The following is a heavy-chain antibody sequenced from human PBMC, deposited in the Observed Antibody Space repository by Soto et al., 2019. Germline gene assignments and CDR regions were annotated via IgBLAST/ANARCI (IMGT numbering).Heavy chain of an antibody. CDR1: GGSFSAYY. Sequence: PSETLSLTCAVYGGSFSAYYWSWIRQPPGKGLEWIGEIYHSGSTNYNPSLKSRVTISVDKSKNQFSLKLSSVTAADTAVYYCARRASSSWYNWFDPWGQGTLVTVSS. CDR2: IYHSGST. J-gene: IGHJ5*02. D-gene: IGHD6-13*01. CDR3: ARRASSSWYNWFDP. V-gene: IGHV4-34*01.